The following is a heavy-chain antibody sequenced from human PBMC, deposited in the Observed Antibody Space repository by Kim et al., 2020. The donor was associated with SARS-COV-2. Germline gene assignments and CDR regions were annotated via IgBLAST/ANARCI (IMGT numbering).Heavy chain of an antibody. Sequence: GSGDSTYYADSVRGQFTISRDNAKNTLYLQMNSLRADDTAVYYCAKGLSHWGQGTLVTVSS. V-gene: IGHV3-23*01. CDR3: AKGLSH. J-gene: IGHJ4*02. CDR2: GSGDST.